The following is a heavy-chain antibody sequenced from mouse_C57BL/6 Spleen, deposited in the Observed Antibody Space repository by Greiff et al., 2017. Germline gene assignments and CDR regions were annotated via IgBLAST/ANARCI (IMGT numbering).Heavy chain of an antibody. D-gene: IGHD2-10*02. J-gene: IGHJ4*01. CDR3: ARHGYGNYEAMDY. CDR2: IWSDGST. CDR1: GFSLTSYG. V-gene: IGHV2-6-1*01. Sequence: VKLVESGPGLVAPSQSLSITCTVSGFSLTSYGVHWVRQPPGKGLEWLVVIWSDGSTTYNSALKSRLSISKDNSKSQVFLKMNSLQTDDTAMYYCARHGYGNYEAMDYWGQGTSVTVSS.